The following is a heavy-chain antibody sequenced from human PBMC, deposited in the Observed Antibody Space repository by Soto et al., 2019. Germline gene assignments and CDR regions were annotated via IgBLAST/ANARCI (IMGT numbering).Heavy chain of an antibody. Sequence: VQLVESGGGVVQPGRSLRLSCAASGFTFSDYAMHGARQAPGKGLEWVAVVSHDGRNTHYADPVKGRFTISRDSSMNTVSLEMTSLGAEDTAVYYCAKGGRQWLVTSDFNYWGQGALVTVSS. J-gene: IGHJ4*02. CDR1: GFTFSDYA. CDR3: AKGGRQWLVTSDFNY. CDR2: VSHDGRNT. D-gene: IGHD6-19*01. V-gene: IGHV3-30*18.